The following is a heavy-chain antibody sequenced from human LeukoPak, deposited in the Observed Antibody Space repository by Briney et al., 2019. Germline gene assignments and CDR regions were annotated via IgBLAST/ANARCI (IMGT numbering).Heavy chain of an antibody. D-gene: IGHD2-2*01. Sequence: PGGSLRLSCATSGFTFSTYAMSWVRQAPGKGLEWVSAISGSGGSTYYADSVKGRFTISRDNSKNTLYLQMNSLRAEGTAVYYCAKDEGCSSTSCYFRGLYYYYMDVWGKGTTVTVSS. CDR2: ISGSGGST. CDR3: AKDEGCSSTSCYFRGLYYYYMDV. CDR1: GFTFSTYA. J-gene: IGHJ6*03. V-gene: IGHV3-23*01.